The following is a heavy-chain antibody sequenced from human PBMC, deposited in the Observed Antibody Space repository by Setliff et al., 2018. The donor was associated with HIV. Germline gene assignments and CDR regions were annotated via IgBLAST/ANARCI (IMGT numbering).Heavy chain of an antibody. CDR2: LHASGNT. J-gene: IGHJ4*02. D-gene: IGHD3-10*01. V-gene: IGHV4-4*07. CDR1: GDSTSNSY. Sequence: ASETLSLTCSVSGDSTSNSYWSWIRQPAGKGLERIGRLHASGNTNYNPSLKSRVTISVDTSKNQFSLKLNSVTAADTAVYYCARGTIDLWFGELPLDYWGQGTLVTVSS. CDR3: ARGTIDLWFGELPLDY.